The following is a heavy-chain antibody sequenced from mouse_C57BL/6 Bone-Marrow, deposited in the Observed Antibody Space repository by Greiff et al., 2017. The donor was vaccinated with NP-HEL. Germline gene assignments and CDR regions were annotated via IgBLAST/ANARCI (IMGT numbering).Heavy chain of an antibody. CDR3: ARCYGSSTGYFDV. CDR1: GYTFTSYW. D-gene: IGHD1-1*01. Sequence: VKLQQPGAELVKPGAAVKMSCKASGYTFTSYWITWVKQRPGQGLEWIGDIYPGSGSTNYNEKFKTKATLTVDTSSSTAYMQLSSLTSEDAAVYYCARCYGSSTGYFDVWGTGTTVTVSS. V-gene: IGHV1-55*01. J-gene: IGHJ1*03. CDR2: IYPGSGST.